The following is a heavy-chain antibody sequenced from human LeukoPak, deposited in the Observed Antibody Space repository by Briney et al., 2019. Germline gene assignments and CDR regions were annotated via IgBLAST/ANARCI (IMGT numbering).Heavy chain of an antibody. Sequence: PGGSLRLSCAASRFTFSGYGMHWVRQAPGKVLEWVAFVRYDSSNKYYADSVKGRFTISRDNSKNTLYLQMNSLRAEDTAVYYCAKDLTSSGTLDYWGQGTLVTVSS. CDR3: AKDLTSSGTLDY. CDR2: VRYDSSNK. CDR1: RFTFSGYG. V-gene: IGHV3-30*02. J-gene: IGHJ4*02. D-gene: IGHD3-22*01.